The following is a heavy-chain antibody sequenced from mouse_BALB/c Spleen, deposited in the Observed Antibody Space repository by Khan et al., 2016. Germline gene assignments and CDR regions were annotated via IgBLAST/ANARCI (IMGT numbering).Heavy chain of an antibody. CDR3: ARSYYDSWFVY. Sequence: VQLQQSGAELVKPGASVKLSCTASGFKIKDTYMHWMIQRPEQGLEWIGRIDPANDNTKYDTKFQGKATITADTSSNTAYLQLSSLTSEYSAVYYCARSYYDSWFVYWVQGPLVTVSA. J-gene: IGHJ3*01. CDR1: GFKIKDTY. V-gene: IGHV14-3*02. D-gene: IGHD2-4*01. CDR2: IDPANDNT.